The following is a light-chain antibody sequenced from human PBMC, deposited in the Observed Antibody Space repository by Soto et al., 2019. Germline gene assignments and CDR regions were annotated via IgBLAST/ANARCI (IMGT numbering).Light chain of an antibody. CDR2: EVS. J-gene: IGLJ1*01. CDR3: ISQAGRDSVV. Sequence: QSVLTQPPSASGSPGQSVTVSCTGTSSDIGDTHYVSWYQQHPGTAPKHMVYEVSKRPSGVPDRFSGSKSGNTASLTVSGLLAEDEGDYCGISQAGRDSVVFGIGTIVSVL. V-gene: IGLV2-8*01. CDR1: SSDIGDTHY.